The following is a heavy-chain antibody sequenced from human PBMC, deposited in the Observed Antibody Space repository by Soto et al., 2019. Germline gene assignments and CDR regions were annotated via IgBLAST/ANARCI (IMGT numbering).Heavy chain of an antibody. CDR3: ARDTVAGANWFDP. J-gene: IGHJ5*02. V-gene: IGHV4-59*01. CDR2: IYYSGST. D-gene: IGHD6-19*01. Sequence: PSETLSLTCTVSGGSISSYYWSWIRQPPGKGLEWIGYIYYSGSTNYNPSLKSRVTISVDTSKNQFSLKLSSVTAADTAVYYCARDTVAGANWFDPWGQGTLVTVSS. CDR1: GGSISSYY.